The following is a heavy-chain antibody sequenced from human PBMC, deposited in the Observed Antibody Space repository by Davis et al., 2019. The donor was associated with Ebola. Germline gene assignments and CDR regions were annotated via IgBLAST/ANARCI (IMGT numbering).Heavy chain of an antibody. CDR3: ARGQRGFGFDY. Sequence: PGGSLRLSCKASGYRFTTSWIGWVRQMPGKGLEWMGIIHPGDSDTRYGPSSQGQVTIPADESISTAFLQWSSLKASDNAMYYCARGQRGFGFDYWGQGTLITVSS. D-gene: IGHD2-15*01. CDR2: IHPGDSDT. CDR1: GYRFTTSW. J-gene: IGHJ4*02. V-gene: IGHV5-51*01.